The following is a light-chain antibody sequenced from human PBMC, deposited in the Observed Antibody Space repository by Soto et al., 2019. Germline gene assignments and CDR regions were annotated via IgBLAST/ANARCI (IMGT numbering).Light chain of an antibody. V-gene: IGKV3-11*01. J-gene: IGKJ4*01. CDR1: QSVYTY. Sequence: EILLTQSLSTLSLSPGERATLSCRASQSVYTYLAWYQQKPGQPPRLLIFDAFNRATGIPARFSGSGSGTDFTLTISSLAPEDFEVYYCHQRSNWPLTFGGGTKVDIK. CDR2: DAF. CDR3: HQRSNWPLT.